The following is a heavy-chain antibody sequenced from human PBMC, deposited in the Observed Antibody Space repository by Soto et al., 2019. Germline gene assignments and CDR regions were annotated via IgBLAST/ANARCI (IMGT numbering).Heavy chain of an antibody. Sequence: PGGSLRLSCAASGFTFNSYSMNWVRQAPGKGLEWVSSISSSSSSYIYYADSVKGRFTISRDNAKNSLYLQMNSLRAEDTAVYYCAKDCSSTSCYNDYWGQGTLVTVSS. CDR1: GFTFNSYS. V-gene: IGHV3-21*04. CDR2: ISSSSSSYI. D-gene: IGHD2-2*02. CDR3: AKDCSSTSCYNDY. J-gene: IGHJ4*02.